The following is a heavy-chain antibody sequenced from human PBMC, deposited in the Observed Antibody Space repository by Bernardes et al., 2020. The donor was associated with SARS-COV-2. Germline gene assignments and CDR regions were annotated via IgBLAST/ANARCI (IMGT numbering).Heavy chain of an antibody. CDR1: GFIHKSYW. V-gene: IGHV3-74*01. CDR2: INSDGSDT. D-gene: IGHD3-22*01. CDR3: VRHRFTMRISDPGDT. Sequence: GGSLRLSCVASGFIHKSYWMHWVRQAPGKGLVWVSRINSDGSDTNYADSVKGRFTISRDNAKNTMYLQMNSLRVEDTAVYYCVRHRFTMRISDPGDTWGQGTMVTVSS. J-gene: IGHJ3*02.